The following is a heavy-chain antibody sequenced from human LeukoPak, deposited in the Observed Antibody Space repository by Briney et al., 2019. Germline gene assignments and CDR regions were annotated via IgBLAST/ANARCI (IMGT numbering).Heavy chain of an antibody. CDR2: INPSGGST. CDR1: GYTFTSYY. CDR3: ARDLRGYSYYYGMDV. Sequence: ASVTVSFTASGYTFTSYYMHWVRQAPGQGLEWMGIINPSGGSTSYAQKFQGRVTMTRDTSTSTVYMELSSLRSEDTAVYYCARDLRGYSYYYGMDVWGQGTTVTVSS. J-gene: IGHJ6*02. V-gene: IGHV1-46*01. D-gene: IGHD5-12*01.